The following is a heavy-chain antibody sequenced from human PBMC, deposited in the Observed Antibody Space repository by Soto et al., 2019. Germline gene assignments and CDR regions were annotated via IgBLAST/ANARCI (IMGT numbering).Heavy chain of an antibody. CDR1: GYTFTNYG. J-gene: IGHJ5*02. Sequence: QVHLVQSGGEVKKPGASVKVSCKASGYTFTNYGVAWVRQAPGQGLEWMGWTSAYTLNTNYAQKFQGRVTVTTDTSTSTAYMELRSLRPDDTAVYYCARADHGRAPRGGNWFDPWGQGTLVTVSS. CDR3: ARADHGRAPRGGNWFDP. V-gene: IGHV1-18*01. CDR2: TSAYTLNT. D-gene: IGHD4-17*01.